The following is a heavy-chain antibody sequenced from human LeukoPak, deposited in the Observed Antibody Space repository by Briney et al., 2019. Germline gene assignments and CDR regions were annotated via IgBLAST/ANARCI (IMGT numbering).Heavy chain of an antibody. J-gene: IGHJ4*02. Sequence: GGTLRLSCAASGFTFSSSWMTWVRQAPGKGLEWVGRIFSKHDGGTTHYVASVKGRFTISRDDSKNILYLQMNSLTTEDSAIYYCAIRNYSTFDYWGQGTLVTVSS. CDR1: GFTFSSSW. V-gene: IGHV3-15*01. D-gene: IGHD1-7*01. CDR3: AIRNYSTFDY. CDR2: IFSKHDGGTT.